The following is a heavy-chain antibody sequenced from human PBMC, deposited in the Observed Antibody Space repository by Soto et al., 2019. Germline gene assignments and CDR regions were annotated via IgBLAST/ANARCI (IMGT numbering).Heavy chain of an antibody. V-gene: IGHV4-39*01. CDR2: IYYSGST. CDR3: ARYRYGPEFFDY. CDR1: GGSISSTSHY. J-gene: IGHJ4*02. D-gene: IGHD5-18*01. Sequence: ETLSLTCTVSGGSISSTSHYWGWIRQSPGKGLEWIASIYYSGSTFYHPSLKSRVTISVDTSNNQFSLKLNSVTAADTAVYSCARYRYGPEFFDYWGQGALVTVSS.